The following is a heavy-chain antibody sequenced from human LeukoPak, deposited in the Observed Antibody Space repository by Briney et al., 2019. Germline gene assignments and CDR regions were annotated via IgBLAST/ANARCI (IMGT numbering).Heavy chain of an antibody. Sequence: GGSLRLSCAASGFTFSSYAMSWVRQTPGKGLEWASGISGSGGSTYYADSVKGRFTISRDNSKNTLYLQMNSLRAEDTAVYYCAKGGDTRMVTDYWGQGTLVTVSS. V-gene: IGHV3-23*01. CDR1: GFTFSSYA. J-gene: IGHJ4*02. D-gene: IGHD5-18*01. CDR2: ISGSGGST. CDR3: AKGGDTRMVTDY.